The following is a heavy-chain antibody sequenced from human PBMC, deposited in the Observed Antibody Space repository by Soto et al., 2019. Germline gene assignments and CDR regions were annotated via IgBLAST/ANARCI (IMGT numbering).Heavy chain of an antibody. CDR2: IIPIFGTA. D-gene: IGHD6-6*01. CDR1: GGTFSSYA. CDR3: ARDLSSSSLPWFDP. V-gene: IGHV1-69*13. Sequence: ASVKVSCKASGGTFSSYAISWVRQAPGQGLEWMGGIIPIFGTANYAQKFQGRVTITADESTSTAYMELSSLRSEDTAVYYCARDLSSSSLPWFDPWGQGTPVTVSS. J-gene: IGHJ5*02.